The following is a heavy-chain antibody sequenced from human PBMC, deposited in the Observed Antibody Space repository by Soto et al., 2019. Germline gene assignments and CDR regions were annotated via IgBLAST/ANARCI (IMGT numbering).Heavy chain of an antibody. CDR3: ARGMVGTEGYFQH. J-gene: IGHJ1*01. CDR1: GGSISSYY. CDR2: IYYSGST. V-gene: IGHV4-59*01. Sequence: SETLSLTCTVSGGSISSYYWSWIRQPPGKGLEWIGYIYYSGSTNYNPSLKSRVTISVDTSKNQFSLKLSSVTAAYTAVYYCARGMVGTEGYFQHWGQGTLVTVSS. D-gene: IGHD3-10*02.